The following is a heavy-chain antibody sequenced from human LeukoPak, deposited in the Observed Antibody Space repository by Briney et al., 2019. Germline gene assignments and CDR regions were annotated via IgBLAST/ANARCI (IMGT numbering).Heavy chain of an antibody. CDR2: INPNSGGT. J-gene: IGHJ6*03. D-gene: IGHD6-13*01. CDR1: GYTFTGYY. CDR3: ARVDGSSWYYYYYMDV. V-gene: IGHV1-2*02. Sequence: ASVKVSCKASGYTFTGYYMHWVRQAPGQGLEWMGWINPNSGGTNYAQKFQGRVTMTRDTSISTAYMELSRLRSDDTAVYYCARVDGSSWYYYYYMDVWGKGTTVTISS.